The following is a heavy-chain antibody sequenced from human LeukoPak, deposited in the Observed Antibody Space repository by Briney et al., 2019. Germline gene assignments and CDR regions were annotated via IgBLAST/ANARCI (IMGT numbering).Heavy chain of an antibody. CDR2: ISRSGGST. V-gene: IGHV3-23*01. CDR3: AKGGDTSCCSGGSGSLYFQH. D-gene: IGHD2-15*01. J-gene: IGHJ1*01. CDR1: GFTFSSYA. Sequence: GGSLRLSCAASGFTFSSYAMSWVRQAPGKGLEWVSGISRSGGSTYHADSERDRYTLSRDDSNNTLNLQMNSLRDEDTPVYYCAKGGDTSCCSGGSGSLYFQHWGQGTLVTVSS.